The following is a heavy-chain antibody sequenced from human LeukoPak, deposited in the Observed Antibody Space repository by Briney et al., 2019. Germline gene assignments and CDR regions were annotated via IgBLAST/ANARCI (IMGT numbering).Heavy chain of an antibody. CDR3: TTDRGLVGASGYLDS. Sequence: GGSLRLSCAASGFTISDHYMDWVRQAPGMGLEWVGRTRNKPNSYTTEYAASVKSRFTISRDDSRNSVYLHMNRLRTEDTAVYFCTTDRGLVGASGYLDSWGQGTLVTVSS. J-gene: IGHJ4*02. CDR2: TRNKPNSYTT. D-gene: IGHD1-26*01. V-gene: IGHV3-72*01. CDR1: GFTISDHY.